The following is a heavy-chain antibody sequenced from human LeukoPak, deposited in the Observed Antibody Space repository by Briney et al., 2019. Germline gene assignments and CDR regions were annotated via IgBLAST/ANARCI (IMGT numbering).Heavy chain of an antibody. CDR2: INPNSGRT. Sequence: ASVKVSCKASGYTFTSSDINWVRLAAGQGLEWMGWINPNSGRTGYAQKFQGRVTMTANTSISTAYMELRSLRFDDTAVYYCARGRSGLAAAGTYDYWGQGTLITVSS. V-gene: IGHV1-8*01. J-gene: IGHJ4*02. CDR1: GYTFTSSD. CDR3: ARGRSGLAAAGTYDY. D-gene: IGHD6-13*01.